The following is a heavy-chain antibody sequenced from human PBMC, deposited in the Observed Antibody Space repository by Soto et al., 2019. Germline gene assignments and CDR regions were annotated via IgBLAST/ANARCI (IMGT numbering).Heavy chain of an antibody. Sequence: ASVKVSCKASGYSFSNFDINWLRLASGQGPQWMGWMNANPRNTFYSPRFQGKFTMTWDTSLSTAYMEMNNLMSDDTAVYYCARGNPYNYAGFDVWGQGTTVTVSS. CDR2: MNANPRNT. CDR1: GYSFSNFD. V-gene: IGHV1-8*02. J-gene: IGHJ6*02. D-gene: IGHD3-16*01. CDR3: ARGNPYNYAGFDV.